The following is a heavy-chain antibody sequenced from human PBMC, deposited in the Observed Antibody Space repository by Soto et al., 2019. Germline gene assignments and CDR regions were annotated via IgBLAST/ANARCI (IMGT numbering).Heavy chain of an antibody. CDR2: INSYGSST. CDR3: ARAPQLALYDY. Sequence: GGSLRLSCAASGFTLSSYWMHWVRQTPGKGLVWVSRINSYGSSTNYADSVKGRFTISRDNAKNTLYLQMNSLRADDTGVYYCARAPQLALYDYWGLGTLVTVSS. CDR1: GFTLSSYW. V-gene: IGHV3-74*01. J-gene: IGHJ4*02. D-gene: IGHD6-13*01.